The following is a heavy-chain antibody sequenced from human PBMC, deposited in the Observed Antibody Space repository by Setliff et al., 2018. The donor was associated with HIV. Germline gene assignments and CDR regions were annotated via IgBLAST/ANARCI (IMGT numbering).Heavy chain of an antibody. CDR3: ARGYCSSTSCYGIYYFDN. D-gene: IGHD2-2*01. Sequence: ASVKVSCKASGYNFTSHDINWVRQAPGQGLEWMGWMSPKSGNTGYARKFQGRVTMTRKNSISTAYMELRSLRSDDTAVYYCARGYCSSTSCYGIYYFDNWGQGTPVTFSS. CDR1: GYNFTSHD. V-gene: IGHV1-8*01. J-gene: IGHJ4*02. CDR2: MSPKSGNT.